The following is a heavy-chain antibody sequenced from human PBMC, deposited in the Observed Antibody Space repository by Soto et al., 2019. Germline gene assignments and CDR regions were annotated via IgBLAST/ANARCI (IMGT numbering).Heavy chain of an antibody. CDR2: IWSDGSRR. J-gene: IGHJ4*02. Sequence: HPGGSLRLSCAASGFTFTSYTMHWVRQAPGKGLEWVALIWSDGSRRDYLESVKGRFTISRDNSKNTLYLEMNSLRAEDAALYYCARGGDIVTTTRYFDYWGQGNLVTVSS. V-gene: IGHV3-33*01. D-gene: IGHD2-15*01. CDR3: ARGGDIVTTTRYFDY. CDR1: GFTFTSYT.